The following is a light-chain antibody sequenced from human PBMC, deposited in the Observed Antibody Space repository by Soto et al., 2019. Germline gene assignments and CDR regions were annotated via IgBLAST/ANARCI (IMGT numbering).Light chain of an antibody. CDR2: WAY. CDR3: KQYSHWPIN. J-gene: IGKJ5*01. Sequence: DTVMTQSPDSVAVSLAERSRISCKSIQSSVYSSNNKNYLVWYQQKPGQPNKLIIYWAYTRESGVNDRFSGSGSGTDFTLTIRSMQSEDFAVYYCKQYSHWPINFGKGTQLEIK. CDR1: QSSVYSSNNKNY. V-gene: IGKV4-1*01.